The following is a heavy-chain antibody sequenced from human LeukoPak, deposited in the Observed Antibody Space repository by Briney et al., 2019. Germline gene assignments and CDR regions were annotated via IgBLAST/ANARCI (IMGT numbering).Heavy chain of an antibody. J-gene: IGHJ5*02. D-gene: IGHD6-13*01. V-gene: IGHV1-24*01. CDR3: ATVAAAGTGGWFDP. Sequence: ASVKVFCKVAGYTLTELSMHWVRQAPGKGVEWMGCFDPEDGETIYAQKFQGRVTMTEDTSTDTAYMELSSLRSEDTAVYYCATVAAAGTGGWFDPWGQGIVVTVSS. CDR2: FDPEDGET. CDR1: GYTLTELS.